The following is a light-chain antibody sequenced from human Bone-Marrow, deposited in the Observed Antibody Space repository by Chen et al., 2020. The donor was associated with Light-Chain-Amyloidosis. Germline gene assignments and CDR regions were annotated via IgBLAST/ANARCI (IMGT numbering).Light chain of an antibody. CDR1: NIGSTS. CDR2: DDS. V-gene: IGLV3-21*02. Sequence: SYVLTQPSSVSVAPGQTATIACGGNNIGSTSVHWYQQTPGQAPPLVVYDDSVRPSGIPERLSGSNSGNTATLTISRVEAGDEADYYCQVWDRSSDRPVFGGGTKLTVL. CDR3: QVWDRSSDRPV. J-gene: IGLJ3*02.